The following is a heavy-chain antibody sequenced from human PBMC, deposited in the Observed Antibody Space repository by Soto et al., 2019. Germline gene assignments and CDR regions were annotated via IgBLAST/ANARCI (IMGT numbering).Heavy chain of an antibody. J-gene: IGHJ2*01. CDR3: ARERHSGWGLYWYFDL. V-gene: IGHV4-34*01. D-gene: IGHD6-19*01. Sequence: ETLSLTCAVYGGSFSGYYWSWIRQPPGKGLEWIGEINHSGSTNYNPSLKSRVTISVDTSKNQFSLKLSSVTAADTAVYYCARERHSGWGLYWYFDLWGRGTLVTV. CDR1: GGSFSGYY. CDR2: INHSGST.